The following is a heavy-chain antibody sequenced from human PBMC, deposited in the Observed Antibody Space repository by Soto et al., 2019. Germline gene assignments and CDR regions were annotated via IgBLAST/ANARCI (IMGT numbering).Heavy chain of an antibody. CDR2: ISGSGGST. D-gene: IGHD2-2*01. Sequence: EVQLLESGGGLVQPGGSLRLSCAASGFTFSSDAMSWVRQAPGKGLEWVAAISGSGGSTYYADSVKGRFTISRDNSKNKLYLQINSRRAEDTSVYYCAKRYCSSTSGHASGVGYFDYWGQGTLVTVSS. CDR1: GFTFSSDA. CDR3: AKRYCSSTSGHASGVGYFDY. V-gene: IGHV3-23*01. J-gene: IGHJ4*02.